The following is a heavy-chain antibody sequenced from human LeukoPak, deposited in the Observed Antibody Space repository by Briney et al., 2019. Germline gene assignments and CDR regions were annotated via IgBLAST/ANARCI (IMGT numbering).Heavy chain of an antibody. Sequence: SETLSLTCAVYGGSFSGYYWSWIRQPPGKGLEWIGEINYSGSTNYNPSLKSRVTISVDTSKNQFSLKLSSVTAADTAVYYCAREGPYCSSTSCYLEGMDVWGKGTTVTVSS. D-gene: IGHD2-2*01. CDR2: INYSGST. V-gene: IGHV4-34*01. CDR1: GGSFSGYY. CDR3: AREGPYCSSTSCYLEGMDV. J-gene: IGHJ6*04.